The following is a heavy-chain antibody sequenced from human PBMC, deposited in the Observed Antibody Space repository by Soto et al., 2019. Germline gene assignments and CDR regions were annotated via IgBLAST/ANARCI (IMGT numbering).Heavy chain of an antibody. Sequence: QLQLQESGPGLVKPSETLSLTCTVSGGSISSSSYYWGWIRQPPGKGLEWIGSIYYSGSTYYNPSLKSRVTISVDTSKNQFSLKLSSVTAADTAVYYCARLNRGSHLDYWGQRTLVTVSS. CDR3: ARLNRGSHLDY. CDR2: IYYSGST. CDR1: GGSISSSSYY. V-gene: IGHV4-39*01. D-gene: IGHD1-26*01. J-gene: IGHJ4*02.